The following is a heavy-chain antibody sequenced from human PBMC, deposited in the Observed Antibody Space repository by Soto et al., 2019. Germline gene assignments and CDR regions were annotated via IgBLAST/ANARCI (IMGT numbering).Heavy chain of an antibody. D-gene: IGHD6-19*01. CDR3: ARGLSGWFTPFDY. V-gene: IGHV3-30-3*01. CDR2: ISYDGSNK. J-gene: IGHJ4*02. Sequence: QVQLVESGGGVVQPGRSLRLSCAASGFTFSTYAMHWVRQAPGKGLEWVAVISYDGSNKYYADSVKGRFTISRDNSKNTVYLEMNSLRADDTAVYYCARGLSGWFTPFDYWGQGTLVTVSS. CDR1: GFTFSTYA.